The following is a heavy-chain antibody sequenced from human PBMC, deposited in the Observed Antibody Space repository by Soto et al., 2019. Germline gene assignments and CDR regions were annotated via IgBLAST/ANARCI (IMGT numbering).Heavy chain of an antibody. J-gene: IGHJ1*01. D-gene: IGHD3-10*01. CDR1: GYRFTHYW. Sequence: GSLKRSCKDAGYRFTHYWLAWVRQMLGTGLEWMGIIHPSDSDTKYSPSFEGQVTLSADQSISTADLQWSSRQASGTAMSDCGRIRRQLEYSGQGSLV. CDR2: IHPSDSDT. CDR3: GRIRRQLEY. V-gene: IGHV5-51*01.